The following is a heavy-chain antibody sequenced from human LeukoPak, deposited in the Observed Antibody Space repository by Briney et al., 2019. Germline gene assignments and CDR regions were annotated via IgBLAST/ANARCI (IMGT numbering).Heavy chain of an antibody. D-gene: IGHD6-13*01. Sequence: GGSLRLSCAASGFTFSSYGTHWVRQAPGKGLEWGAIISYDGRTKYYADSVKGRFTISRDNSKNTLYLQMNSLSAEDTAVYYCARVMGSSWLDLALDIWGQGTMVTVSS. V-gene: IGHV3-30*03. J-gene: IGHJ3*02. CDR3: ARVMGSSWLDLALDI. CDR1: GFTFSSYG. CDR2: ISYDGRTK.